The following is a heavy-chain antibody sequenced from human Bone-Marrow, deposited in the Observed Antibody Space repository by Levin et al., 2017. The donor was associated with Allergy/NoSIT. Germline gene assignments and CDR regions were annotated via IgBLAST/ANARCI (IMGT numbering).Heavy chain of an antibody. CDR2: ISSSGSTI. J-gene: IGHJ6*02. CDR3: ARAGDIVATIPSHYYYYGMDV. Sequence: GGSLRLSCAASGFTFSDYYMSWIRQAPGKGLEWVSYISSSGSTIYYADSVKGRFTISRDNAKNSLYLQMNSLRAEDTAVYYCARAGDIVATIPSHYYYYGMDVWGQGTTVTVSS. V-gene: IGHV3-11*01. CDR1: GFTFSDYY. D-gene: IGHD5-12*01.